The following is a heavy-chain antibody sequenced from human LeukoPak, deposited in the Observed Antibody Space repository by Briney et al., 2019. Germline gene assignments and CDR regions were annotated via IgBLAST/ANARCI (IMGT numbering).Heavy chain of an antibody. CDR2: IDTSGSAT. V-gene: IGHV3-11*01. D-gene: IGHD4-17*01. Sequence: GGSLRLSCAASGFTFNGHYMTWIPPAPGKGLEWVSYIDTSGSATSYADSVKGRFSMSRDNTMNSLYLQMNSLRADDTAVYYCARGHYGLDSWGQGTLVTVSS. CDR3: ARGHYGLDS. J-gene: IGHJ4*02. CDR1: GFTFNGHY.